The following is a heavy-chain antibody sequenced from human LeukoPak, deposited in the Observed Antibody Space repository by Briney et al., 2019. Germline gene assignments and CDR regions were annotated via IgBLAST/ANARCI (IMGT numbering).Heavy chain of an antibody. Sequence: PGGSLRLSCAASGFTFSNYAMHWVRQAPGKGLEWVAVISYDGYNKYYADSVKGRFTVARDNSKNTLYLQMNSLRVEDTATYYCAKGPGRAYYESGDYYKKWGQGTLVTVSS. CDR3: AKGPGRAYYESGDYYKK. CDR2: ISYDGYNK. V-gene: IGHV3-30*04. CDR1: GFTFSNYA. D-gene: IGHD3-10*01. J-gene: IGHJ1*01.